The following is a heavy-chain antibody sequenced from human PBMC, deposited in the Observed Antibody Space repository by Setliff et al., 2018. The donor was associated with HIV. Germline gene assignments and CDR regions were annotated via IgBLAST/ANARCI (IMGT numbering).Heavy chain of an antibody. CDR3: ARRDLTSVPT. J-gene: IGHJ5*02. D-gene: IGHD3-10*01. CDR1: GGSYSSTFHY. Sequence: SETLSLTCTASGGSYSSTFHYWVWIRQPPGKGLEWVGSIYHDGNTYYNPSLESRVTISADTSETHFSLRLTSATAVDTGVYFCARRDLTSVPTWGRGTLVTVSS. V-gene: IGHV4-39*02. CDR2: IYHDGNT.